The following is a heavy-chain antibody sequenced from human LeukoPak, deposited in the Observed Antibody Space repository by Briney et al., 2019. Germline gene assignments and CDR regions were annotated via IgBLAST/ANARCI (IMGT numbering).Heavy chain of an antibody. CDR3: ARSSRRWLQFDFDY. D-gene: IGHD5-24*01. J-gene: IGHJ4*02. Sequence: SETLSLTCTASGGSISSYYWSWIRQPPGKGLEWIGYIYYSGSTNYNPSLKSRVTTSVDTSKNQFSLKLSSVTAADTAVYYCARSSRRWLQFDFDYWGQGTLVTVSS. V-gene: IGHV4-59*01. CDR1: GGSISSYY. CDR2: IYYSGST.